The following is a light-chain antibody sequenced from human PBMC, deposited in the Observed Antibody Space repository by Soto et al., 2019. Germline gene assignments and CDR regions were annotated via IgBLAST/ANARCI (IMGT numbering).Light chain of an antibody. CDR3: QHYNSYSAT. J-gene: IGKJ1*01. CDR1: QSITSW. Sequence: DIQMTQPPSTLSASVGDRVTITCRASQSITSWLAWYQQKPGKAPKLLIYKATRLESGVPSRFSGSESGTEFNLTISSLQPDSFATYYCQHYNSYSATFGQGTKVEIK. CDR2: KAT. V-gene: IGKV1-5*03.